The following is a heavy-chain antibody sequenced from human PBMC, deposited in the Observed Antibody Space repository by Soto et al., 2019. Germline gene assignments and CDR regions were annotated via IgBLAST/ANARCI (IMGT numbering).Heavy chain of an antibody. Sequence: GGSLRLSCAASGFTFSSYGMHWVRQAPGKGLEWVAVIWYEGSNKYYADSVKGRFTISRDNSKNTLYLQMNSLRAEDTAVYYCARVRCSGGSCYPHMVFDYWGQGTLVTVSS. CDR3: ARVRCSGGSCYPHMVFDY. V-gene: IGHV3-33*01. J-gene: IGHJ4*02. CDR2: IWYEGSNK. CDR1: GFTFSSYG. D-gene: IGHD2-15*01.